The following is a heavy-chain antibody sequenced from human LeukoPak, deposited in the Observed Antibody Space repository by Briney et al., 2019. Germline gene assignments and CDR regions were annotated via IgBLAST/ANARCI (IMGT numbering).Heavy chain of an antibody. V-gene: IGHV3-9*01. D-gene: IGHD1-26*01. CDR3: AKDLVYSGSAFDY. J-gene: IGHJ4*02. CDR2: ISWNSGSI. Sequence: PGGPLRLSCAASGFTFDDYAMHWVRHAPGKGLEWVSGISWNSGSIGYADSVKGRFTISRDNAKNSLYLQMNSLRAEDTALYYCAKDLVYSGSAFDYWGQGTLVTVSS. CDR1: GFTFDDYA.